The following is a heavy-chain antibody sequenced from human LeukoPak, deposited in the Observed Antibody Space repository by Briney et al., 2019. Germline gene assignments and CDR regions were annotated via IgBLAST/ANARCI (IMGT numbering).Heavy chain of an antibody. CDR1: GGSISSSSYY. J-gene: IGHJ4*02. V-gene: IGHV4-39*07. Sequence: SETLSLTCTVSGGSISSSSYYWGWIRQPPGKGLEWIGSIYHSGDTYYNPSLKSRVTISVDTSKNQFSLKLDSVTAAGTAVYYCAKGTSSGWYYFDYWGQGTLVTVSS. CDR3: AKGTSSGWYYFDY. CDR2: IYHSGDT. D-gene: IGHD6-19*01.